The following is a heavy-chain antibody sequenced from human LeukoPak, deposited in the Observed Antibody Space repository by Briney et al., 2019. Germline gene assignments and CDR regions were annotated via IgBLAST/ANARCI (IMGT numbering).Heavy chain of an antibody. CDR2: IYHSGST. Sequence: SETLSLTCTVSGYSISSGYYWGWIRPPPGKGLEWIGSIYHSGSTYYNPSLKSRVTISVDTSKNQFSLKLSSVTAADTAVYYCARTNYGELDYWGQGTLVTVSS. V-gene: IGHV4-38-2*02. CDR1: GYSISSGYY. D-gene: IGHD4-17*01. J-gene: IGHJ4*02. CDR3: ARTNYGELDY.